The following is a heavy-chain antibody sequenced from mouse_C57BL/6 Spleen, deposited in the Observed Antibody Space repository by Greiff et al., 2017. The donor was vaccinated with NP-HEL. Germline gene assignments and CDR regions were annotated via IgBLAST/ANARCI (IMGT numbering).Heavy chain of an antibody. D-gene: IGHD1-1*01. Sequence: EVQLQQSVAELVRPGASVKLSCTASGFNIKNTYMHWVKQRPEQGLEWIGRIDPANGNTKYAPKFQGKATIIADTASNTAYLQLSSLTSEDTAIYYCARSITTVVATGDNAMDYWGQGTSVTVSS. CDR3: ARSITTVVATGDNAMDY. V-gene: IGHV14-3*01. CDR1: GFNIKNTY. J-gene: IGHJ4*01. CDR2: IDPANGNT.